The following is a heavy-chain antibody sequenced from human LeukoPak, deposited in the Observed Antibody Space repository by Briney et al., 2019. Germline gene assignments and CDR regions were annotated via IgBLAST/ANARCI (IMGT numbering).Heavy chain of an antibody. J-gene: IGHJ4*02. Sequence: PSETLSLTCTVSGYSISSGYYWGWIRQPPGKGLEWIGSIYHSGSTYYNPSLKSRVTISVDTSKNQFSLKLSSVTAADTAVYYCAREDRTVTTGYYFDYWGQGTPVTVSS. D-gene: IGHD4-17*01. CDR1: GYSISSGYY. CDR2: IYHSGST. CDR3: AREDRTVTTGYYFDY. V-gene: IGHV4-38-2*02.